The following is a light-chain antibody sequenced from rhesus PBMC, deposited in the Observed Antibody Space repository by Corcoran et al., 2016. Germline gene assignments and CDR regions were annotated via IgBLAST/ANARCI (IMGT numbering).Light chain of an antibody. V-gene: IGKV1S11*01. CDR2: AAS. J-gene: IGKJ3*01. Sequence: DIQMTQSPSSLSASVGDTVTITCRASQSISSWLDWYQQKPGKAPKLLIYAASSLQSGVPSRFSGSGSGTEFTLTISSLQPEDFATYYCQQHNSNPFTFGPGTKLDIK. CDR1: QSISSW. CDR3: QQHNSNPFT.